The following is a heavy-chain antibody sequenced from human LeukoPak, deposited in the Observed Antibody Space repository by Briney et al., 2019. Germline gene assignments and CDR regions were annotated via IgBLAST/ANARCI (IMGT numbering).Heavy chain of an antibody. CDR2: ISGSGGST. CDR3: AKRLYYYGSGSYYLEP. J-gene: IGHJ5*02. CDR1: GFTFSSYA. D-gene: IGHD3-10*01. V-gene: IGHV3-23*01. Sequence: GGSLRLSCAASGFTFSSYAMSWVRQAPGKGLEWVSAISGSGGSTYYADSVKGRFTISRDNSKNTLYLQMNSLRAEDTAVYYCAKRLYYYGSGSYYLEPWGQGTLVTVSS.